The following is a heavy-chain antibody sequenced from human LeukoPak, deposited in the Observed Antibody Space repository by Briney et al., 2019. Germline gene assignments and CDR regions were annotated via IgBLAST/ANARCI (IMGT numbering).Heavy chain of an antibody. V-gene: IGHV3-64*01. CDR1: GFTFSSYG. D-gene: IGHD4-17*01. Sequence: TGGSLRLSCAASGFTFSSYGMHWVRQAPGKGLEYVSAISRSGGTTYYANSVKGRFTISRDNSKNTLFLQMGSLRAEDMAVYYCARVGDIDAFDIWGQGTMVTVSS. J-gene: IGHJ3*02. CDR2: ISRSGGTT. CDR3: ARVGDIDAFDI.